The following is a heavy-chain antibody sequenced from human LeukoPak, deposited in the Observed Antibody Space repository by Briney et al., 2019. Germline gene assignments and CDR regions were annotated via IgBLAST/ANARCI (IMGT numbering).Heavy chain of an antibody. CDR1: GFTFSSYD. CDR3: ARSRYNLDY. V-gene: IGHV3-33*01. D-gene: IGHD5-24*01. Sequence: GGSLRLSCAASGFTFSSYDMHWVRQAPGKGPEWVAIIRYDGSNENYADSVKGRFTISRDNSKKTLYLQMNSLRAEDTAVYYCARSRYNLDYLGQGTLVTVSS. J-gene: IGHJ4*02. CDR2: IRYDGSNE.